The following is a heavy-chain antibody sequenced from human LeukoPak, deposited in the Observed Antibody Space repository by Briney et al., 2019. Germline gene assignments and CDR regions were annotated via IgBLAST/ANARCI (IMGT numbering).Heavy chain of an antibody. D-gene: IGHD5-18*01. CDR3: ARDQVDTAMVTPEY. CDR1: GYTFTGYY. CDR2: INPNSGGT. J-gene: IGHJ4*02. Sequence: ASVKVSCKASGYTFTGYYMHWVRQAPGQGLEWMGWINPNSGGTNYAQKFQGRVTMTRDTSFSTAYMELSRLRSDDTAVYYCARDQVDTAMVTPEYWGQGTLVTVSS. V-gene: IGHV1-2*02.